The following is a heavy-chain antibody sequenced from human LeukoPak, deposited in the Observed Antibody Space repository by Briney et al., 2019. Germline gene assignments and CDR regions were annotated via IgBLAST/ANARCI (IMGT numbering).Heavy chain of an antibody. CDR3: AKSGGLSGSGRLAMDV. CDR2: ISGSGGST. D-gene: IGHD3-10*01. V-gene: IGHV3-23*01. Sequence: GGSLRLSCAASGFTFSTYAMSWVRLASGKGLEWVSGISGSGGSTYYADSVKGRFTSSRDNSNNTLYVQMNSLRVEDTAVYYCAKSGGLSGSGRLAMDVWGQGTTVTVSS. J-gene: IGHJ6*02. CDR1: GFTFSTYA.